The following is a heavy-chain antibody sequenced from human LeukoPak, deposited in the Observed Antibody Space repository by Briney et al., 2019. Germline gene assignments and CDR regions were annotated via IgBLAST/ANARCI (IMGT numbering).Heavy chain of an antibody. V-gene: IGHV1-8*01. CDR3: ARGRMDPTYDSSGYSSNDY. D-gene: IGHD3-22*01. J-gene: IGHJ4*02. CDR2: MNPNSGNT. Sequence: ASVKVSCKASGYTFTSYDINWVRQATGQGLEWMGWMNPNSGNTGYAQKLQGRVTMTRNTSISTAYMELSSLRSEDTAVYYCARGRMDPTYDSSGYSSNDYWGQGALVTVSS. CDR1: GYTFTSYD.